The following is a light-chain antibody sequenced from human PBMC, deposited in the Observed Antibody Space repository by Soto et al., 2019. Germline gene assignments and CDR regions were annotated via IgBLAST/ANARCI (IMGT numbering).Light chain of an antibody. V-gene: IGKV1-33*01. CDR3: QQYDNVPLS. Sequence: DIQMTQSPSSLSASVGDRVTITCQASQDISNNLNWYQQKPGKAPKLLIYDASNLETGVPSRFSGNGSGTEFTFSISSLQPEDIATYYCQQYDNVPLSFGGGTKVEIK. J-gene: IGKJ4*01. CDR2: DAS. CDR1: QDISNN.